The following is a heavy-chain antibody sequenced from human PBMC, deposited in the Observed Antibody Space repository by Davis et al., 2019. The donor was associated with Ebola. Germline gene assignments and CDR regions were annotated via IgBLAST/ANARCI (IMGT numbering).Heavy chain of an antibody. Sequence: GESLKISCAASGFTFDDYGMSWVRQAPGKGLEWVSGINWNGGSTGYADSVKGRFTISRDNAKNSLYLQMNSLRAEDTALYYCARWEDTAPYFDYWGQGTLVTVSS. CDR3: ARWEDTAPYFDY. CDR2: INWNGGST. V-gene: IGHV3-20*04. D-gene: IGHD5-18*01. CDR1: GFTFDDYG. J-gene: IGHJ4*02.